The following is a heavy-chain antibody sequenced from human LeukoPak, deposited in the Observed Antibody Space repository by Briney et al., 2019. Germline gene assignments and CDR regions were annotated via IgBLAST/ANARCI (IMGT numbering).Heavy chain of an antibody. V-gene: IGHV4-4*02. J-gene: IGHJ5*02. CDR1: GGSISSSNW. Sequence: PSGTLSLTCAVSGGSISSSNWWSWVRQPPGKGLEWIGEIYHSGSTNYNPSLKSRVTISVDKSKNQFSLKLSSVTAADTAVYYCARGRDDFWSGLPYNWFDPWGQGTLVTVSS. CDR3: ARGRDDFWSGLPYNWFDP. CDR2: IYHSGST. D-gene: IGHD3-3*01.